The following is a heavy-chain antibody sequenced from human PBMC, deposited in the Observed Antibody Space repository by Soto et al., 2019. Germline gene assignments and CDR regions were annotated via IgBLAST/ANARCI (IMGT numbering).Heavy chain of an antibody. CDR3: ARPTCSSTSCYAGNWFDP. Sequence: SETLSLTCVVSGGSLSDYFWSWIRQPPGMALEWIGDINHRGSTYYNPSLKSRVTISVDTSKNQFSLKLSSVTAADTAVYYCARPTCSSTSCYAGNWFDPWGQGTLVTVSS. J-gene: IGHJ5*02. CDR2: INHRGST. CDR1: GGSLSDYF. D-gene: IGHD2-2*01. V-gene: IGHV4-34*01.